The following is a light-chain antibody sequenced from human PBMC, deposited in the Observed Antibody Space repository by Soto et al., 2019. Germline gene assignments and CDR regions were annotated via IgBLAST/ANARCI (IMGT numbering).Light chain of an antibody. Sequence: QSVLTQPPSVSAAPGQKVTISCSGSSSNVRGNSVSWYPELTGTAPKLLISDDKKRTSGIPNRFSGPNSGTSASMGITGYQTGYESDYYCGPCDSRLSAYVFXTGTNVTGL. CDR3: GPCDSRLSAYV. J-gene: IGLJ1*01. CDR1: SSNVRGNS. CDR2: DDK. V-gene: IGLV1-51*01.